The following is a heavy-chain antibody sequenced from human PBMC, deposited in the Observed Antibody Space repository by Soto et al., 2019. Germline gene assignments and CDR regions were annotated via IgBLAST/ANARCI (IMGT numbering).Heavy chain of an antibody. CDR3: ARVLDYTWFDP. CDR1: GGTFSSYT. J-gene: IGHJ5*02. V-gene: IGHV1-69*02. D-gene: IGHD2-8*02. CDR2: IIPILGIA. Sequence: VASVKVSCKASGGTFSSYTISWVRQAPGQGLEWMGRIIPILGIANYAQKFQGRVTITADKSTSTAYMELSSLRSEDTAVYYCARVLDYTWFDPWGQGTLVTVSS.